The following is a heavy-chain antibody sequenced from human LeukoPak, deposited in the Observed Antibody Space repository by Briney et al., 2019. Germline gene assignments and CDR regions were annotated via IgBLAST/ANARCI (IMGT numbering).Heavy chain of an antibody. D-gene: IGHD2-15*01. CDR3: GWSPNTFYLDY. V-gene: IGHV1-2*02. CDR2: INPNSGGT. Sequence: GASVKVSCKASGYTFTGYYIHRVRQAPGQGLEWMGWINPNSGGTNSAQKFQGRVTMTRDTSISTAYMELSRLQSDDTAVYYCGWSPNTFYLDYWGQGTLVTVSS. J-gene: IGHJ4*02. CDR1: GYTFTGYY.